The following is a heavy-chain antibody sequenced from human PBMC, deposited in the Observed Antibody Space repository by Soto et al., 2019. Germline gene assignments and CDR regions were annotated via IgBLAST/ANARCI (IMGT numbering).Heavy chain of an antibody. J-gene: IGHJ4*02. D-gene: IGHD3-22*01. Sequence: QVQLQESGPGLVKPSETLSLTCTVSGGSISPYYWCWIRQPPGKGLEWIGFIYYSGSTNYNPSLKSRVTISVDTSQNQFSLMLTSVTAADTAVYYCARPRSSGYAGEFDYWGQGTLVTVSS. V-gene: IGHV4-59*01. CDR3: ARPRSSGYAGEFDY. CDR2: IYYSGST. CDR1: GGSISPYY.